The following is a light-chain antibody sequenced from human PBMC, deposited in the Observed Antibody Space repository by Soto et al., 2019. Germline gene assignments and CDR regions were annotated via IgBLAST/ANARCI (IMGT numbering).Light chain of an antibody. J-gene: IGKJ5*01. CDR1: QTVSSSY. V-gene: IGKV3-20*01. Sequence: EIVLTQSPGTLSLSPGERATLSCRASQTVSSSYLAWYQQKPGQAPRLLIYDASNRATGIPDRFSGSGSGTDFTLTISRLEPEDFAVYYCQQYGISPPITFGQGTRLEIK. CDR3: QQYGISPPIT. CDR2: DAS.